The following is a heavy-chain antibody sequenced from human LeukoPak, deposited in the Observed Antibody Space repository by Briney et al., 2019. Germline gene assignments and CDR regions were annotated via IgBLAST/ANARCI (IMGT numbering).Heavy chain of an antibody. CDR1: GYSVSSSAYF. D-gene: IGHD6-6*01. Sequence: SETLSLTCTVSGYSVSSSAYFWGWIRQPPGKGLEWIGSIYHSGSSYYNPSLESRVTISLDTSKNQFSLKLSSVTAADTAVYYCARVPAAARRGWFDPWGQGTLVTVSS. CDR2: IYHSGSS. J-gene: IGHJ5*02. V-gene: IGHV4-39*07. CDR3: ARVPAAARRGWFDP.